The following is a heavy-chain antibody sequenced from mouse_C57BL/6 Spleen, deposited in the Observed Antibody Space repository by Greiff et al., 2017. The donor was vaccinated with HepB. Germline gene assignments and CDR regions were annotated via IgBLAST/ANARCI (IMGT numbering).Heavy chain of an antibody. D-gene: IGHD1-1*01. V-gene: IGHV5-4*01. CDR1: GFTFCSYA. J-gene: IGHJ4*01. CDR2: ISDGGSYT. CDR3: AREITRSAMDY. Sequence: EVKLVESGGGLVKPGGSLKLSCAASGFTFCSYAMSWVRQTPEKRLEWVATISDGGSYTYYPDNVKGRFTISRDNAKNYLYLQMSHLKSEDTAMYYCAREITRSAMDYWGQGTSVTVSS.